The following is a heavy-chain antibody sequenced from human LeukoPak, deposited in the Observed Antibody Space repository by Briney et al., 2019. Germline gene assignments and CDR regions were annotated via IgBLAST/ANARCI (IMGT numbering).Heavy chain of an antibody. D-gene: IGHD6-13*01. CDR1: GGSISTNY. CDR3: ARYSSSTWLGFDY. V-gene: IGHV4-59*13. CDR2: IYYSGST. J-gene: IGHJ4*02. Sequence: PSETLSLTCTVSGGSISTNYWSWIRQPPGKGLERIGYIYYSGSTNYNPSLKSRVTISTDTSKSQFPPKLSSVTAADTAIYYCARYSSSTWLGFDYWGQGTLVTVSS.